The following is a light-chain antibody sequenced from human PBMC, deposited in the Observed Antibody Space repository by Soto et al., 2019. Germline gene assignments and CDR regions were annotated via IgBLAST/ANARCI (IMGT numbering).Light chain of an antibody. CDR3: QQTNLFPRS. CDR1: QDISNC. Sequence: DIQMTQSPSFVSASVGDRVTISCRASQDISNCLVWYQQKPGKAPNLLIYAASSLQSGVPSRFSGSGSGTDFALTITSLQPEDVAPYFCQQTNLFPRSFGGGTKVEIK. J-gene: IGKJ4*01. CDR2: AAS. V-gene: IGKV1D-12*01.